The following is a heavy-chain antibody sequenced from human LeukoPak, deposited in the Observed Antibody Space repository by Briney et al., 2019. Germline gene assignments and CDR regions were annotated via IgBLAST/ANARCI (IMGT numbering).Heavy chain of an antibody. Sequence: HPGGSLRLSCAASGFTFSTYGMHWVRQAPGKGLEWVAVISYDGRNKNYPDSVKGRFTFSKDNSKNTLYLQMNSLRAEDTAVYYCARDSPPYGDYSLGFDYWGQGTLVTVSS. CDR2: ISYDGRNK. CDR3: ARDSPPYGDYSLGFDY. CDR1: GFTFSTYG. D-gene: IGHD4-17*01. J-gene: IGHJ4*02. V-gene: IGHV3-30*03.